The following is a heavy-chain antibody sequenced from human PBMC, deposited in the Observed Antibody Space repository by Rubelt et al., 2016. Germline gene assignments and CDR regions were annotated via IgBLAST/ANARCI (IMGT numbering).Heavy chain of an antibody. CDR2: INHSGST. V-gene: IGHV4-34*01. Sequence: QVQLQQWGAGLLKPSETLSLTGAVYGGSFSGYYWSWIRQPPGKGLEWIGEINHSGSTNYNPSSTGRLSKAGARAKNLFVLKLSSGTRSETVVDYCAGLVVPAADDYDGMDVWGQGTTVTVSS. J-gene: IGHJ6*02. CDR3: AGLVVPAADDYDGMDV. CDR1: GGSFSGYY. D-gene: IGHD2-2*01.